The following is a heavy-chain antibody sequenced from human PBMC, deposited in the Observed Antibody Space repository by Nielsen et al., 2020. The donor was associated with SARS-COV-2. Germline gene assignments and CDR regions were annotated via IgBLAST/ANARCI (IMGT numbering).Heavy chain of an antibody. CDR3: VRIDMATISVDY. V-gene: IGHV4-59*01. Sequence: SETLSLTCTVSGGSITSYYWSWIRQPPGKGLEWIGYTFYRGNTNYKPSLKSRVTISVDTSKNQFSLKVNSVTAADTAVYYCVRIDMATISVDYWGRGTLVTVSS. J-gene: IGHJ4*02. CDR2: TFYRGNT. CDR1: GGSITSYY. D-gene: IGHD5-24*01.